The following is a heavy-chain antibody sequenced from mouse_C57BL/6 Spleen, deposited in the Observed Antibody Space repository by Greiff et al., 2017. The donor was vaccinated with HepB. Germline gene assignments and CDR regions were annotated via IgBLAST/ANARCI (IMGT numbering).Heavy chain of an antibody. D-gene: IGHD2-5*01. V-gene: IGHV1-55*01. Sequence: QVQLKQPGAELVKPGASVKMSCKASGYTFTSYWITWVKQRPGQGLEWIGDIYPGSGSTNYNEKFKSKATLTVDTSSSTAYMQLSSLTSEDSAVYYCARGGYSKGYAMDYWGQGTSVTVSS. CDR2: IYPGSGST. CDR1: GYTFTSYW. CDR3: ARGGYSKGYAMDY. J-gene: IGHJ4*01.